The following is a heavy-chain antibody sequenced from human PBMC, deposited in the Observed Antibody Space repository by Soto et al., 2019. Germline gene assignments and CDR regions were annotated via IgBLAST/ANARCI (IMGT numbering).Heavy chain of an antibody. J-gene: IGHJ4*02. D-gene: IGHD3-10*01. V-gene: IGHV4-59*01. CDR3: ARAPYGSGTKPYYFDY. Sequence: QVQLQESGPGLVKPSETLPLTCTVSGGSISSYYWSWIRQPPGKGLEWIGFIYNSGSTNYNPSLKSRVTISMDTSRNQFSLILSSVTAADTAVYYCARAPYGSGTKPYYFDYWGQGTLVTVSS. CDR1: GGSISSYY. CDR2: IYNSGST.